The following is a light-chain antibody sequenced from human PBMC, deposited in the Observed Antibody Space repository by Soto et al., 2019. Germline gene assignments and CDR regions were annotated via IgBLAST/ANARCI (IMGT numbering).Light chain of an antibody. Sequence: EVVLTQSPGTLSLSPGERATLSCRASQSLDSTSLAWYQQKPGQCPRLVIYGASRRATGIPDRFSGSGSGTDFILTIDRLEPEDCAVYYCQRSGTSPPYIFGAGTRLAIK. CDR1: QSLDSTS. V-gene: IGKV3-20*01. CDR3: QRSGTSPPYI. CDR2: GAS. J-gene: IGKJ2*01.